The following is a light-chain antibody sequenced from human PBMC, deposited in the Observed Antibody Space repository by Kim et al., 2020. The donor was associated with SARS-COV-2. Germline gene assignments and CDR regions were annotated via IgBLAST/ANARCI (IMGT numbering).Light chain of an antibody. V-gene: IGKV3-20*01. Sequence: SPGERATLSCRASQSVSSSYLAWHQQKPGQAPRLLIYGASSRATGIPDRFSGSGSGTDFTLTISRLEPEDFAVYYCQQYGSSPATFGQGTKVDIK. CDR2: GAS. CDR1: QSVSSSY. CDR3: QQYGSSPAT. J-gene: IGKJ1*01.